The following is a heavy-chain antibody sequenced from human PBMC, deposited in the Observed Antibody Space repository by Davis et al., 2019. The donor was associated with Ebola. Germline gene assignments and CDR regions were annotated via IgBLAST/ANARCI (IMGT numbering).Heavy chain of an antibody. CDR3: AGGGYCSGGSCQTFDY. V-gene: IGHV4-39*01. J-gene: IGHJ4*02. CDR1: GGSISSYY. CDR2: IYYSGST. D-gene: IGHD2-15*01. Sequence: PSETLSLTCTVSGGSISSYYWGWIRQPPGKGLEWIGSIYYSGSTYYNPSLKSRVTISVDTSKNQFSLKLSSVTAADTAVYYCAGGGYCSGGSCQTFDYWGQGTLVTVSS.